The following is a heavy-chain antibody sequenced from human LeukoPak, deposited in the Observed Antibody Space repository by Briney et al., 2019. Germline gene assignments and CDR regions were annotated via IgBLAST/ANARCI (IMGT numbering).Heavy chain of an antibody. CDR3: ARERTKLGTNAFDI. CDR2: ISYDGSNK. D-gene: IGHD7-27*01. J-gene: IGHJ3*02. Sequence: PGGSLRLSCAASGFTFSSYAMHWVRQAPGKGLEWVAVISYDGSNKYYADSVKGRFTISRDNSKNTLYLQMNSLRAEDTAVYYCARERTKLGTNAFDIWGQGTMVTVSS. CDR1: GFTFSSYA. V-gene: IGHV3-30-3*01.